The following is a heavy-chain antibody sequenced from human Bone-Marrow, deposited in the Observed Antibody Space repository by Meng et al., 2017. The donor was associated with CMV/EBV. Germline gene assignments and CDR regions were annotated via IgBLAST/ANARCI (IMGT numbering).Heavy chain of an antibody. CDR1: TDGVG. D-gene: IGHD2-2*01. V-gene: IGHV2-5*01. CDR3: ARTLGYCSSTSCFLFWFDP. Sequence: TDGVGGGWIRQPPGKALEWLALIYWSDDKRYSPSLKSRLTITKDTSKNQVVLTMTNMDPVDTATYYCARTLGYCSSTSCFLFWFDPWGQGTLVTVSS. CDR2: IYWSDDK. J-gene: IGHJ5*02.